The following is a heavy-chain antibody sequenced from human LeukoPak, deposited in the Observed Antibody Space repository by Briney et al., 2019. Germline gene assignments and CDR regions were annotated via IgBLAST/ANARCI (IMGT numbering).Heavy chain of an antibody. CDR1: GFTFSSYG. D-gene: IGHD6-6*01. Sequence: PGGSLRLSCAASGFTFSSYGMHWVRQAPGTGLEWVAFIRYDGSNKYYADSVKGRFTISRDNSKNTLYLQMNSLRAEDTAVYYCAKDLEEYSSSELDYWGQGTLVTVSS. CDR3: AKDLEEYSSSELDY. J-gene: IGHJ4*02. V-gene: IGHV3-30*02. CDR2: IRYDGSNK.